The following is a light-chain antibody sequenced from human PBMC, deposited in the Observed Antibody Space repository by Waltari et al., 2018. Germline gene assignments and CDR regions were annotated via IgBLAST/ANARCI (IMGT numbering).Light chain of an antibody. CDR1: QHINMN. CDR3: QQYNDWPPWT. CDR2: GAS. V-gene: IGKV3-15*01. J-gene: IGKJ1*01. Sequence: EIVLTQSPATLSMSPGETATLSCRANQHINMNLAWYQQKPGQAPRLLFYGASTRESGVPARFSGSGSGTDFTLTISSLQSEDFGVYYCQQYNDWPPWTFGQGTKVEV.